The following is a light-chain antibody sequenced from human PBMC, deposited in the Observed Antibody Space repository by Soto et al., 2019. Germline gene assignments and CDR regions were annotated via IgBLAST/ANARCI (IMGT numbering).Light chain of an antibody. CDR1: QSVSSN. CDR2: GAS. V-gene: IGKV3-15*01. Sequence: EIVMTQSPATLPVSPGERATLSCRASQSVSSNLAWYQQKPGQAPRLLIYGASTKATGIPARFSGSGSGTKFTLTISSLQSEDFAVYYRQQYNNWPPWTFGQGTKV. J-gene: IGKJ1*01. CDR3: QQYNNWPPWT.